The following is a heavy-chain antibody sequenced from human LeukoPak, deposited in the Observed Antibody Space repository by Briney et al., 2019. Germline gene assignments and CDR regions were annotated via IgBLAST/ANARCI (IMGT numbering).Heavy chain of an antibody. D-gene: IGHD3-9*01. CDR3: ARDRNPYDILTGYYYYFDY. Sequence: ASVKVSCKASGYTFTSYYMHWVRQAPGQGLEWMGIINPGGGSTSYAQKFQGRVTMTRDTSTSTVYMELSSLRSEDTAVYYCARDRNPYDILTGYYYYFDYWGQGTLVTVSS. V-gene: IGHV1-46*01. J-gene: IGHJ4*02. CDR2: INPGGGST. CDR1: GYTFTSYY.